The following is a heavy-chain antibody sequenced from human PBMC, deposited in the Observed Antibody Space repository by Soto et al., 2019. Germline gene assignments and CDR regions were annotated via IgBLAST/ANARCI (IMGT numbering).Heavy chain of an antibody. J-gene: IGHJ6*02. Sequence: SENLYLTCAVYGGSFSGYYWSWIRQPPGKGLEWIGEINYSGSTNYNPSLKSRVTMSVDTSKNQFSLKLSSVTAADTAVYYCARDRYYDDSIWYYCYYHYDVLSVPGQGSIVTGSS. V-gene: IGHV4-34*01. CDR2: INYSGST. CDR3: ARDRYYDDSIWYYCYYHYDVLSV. CDR1: GGSFSGYY. D-gene: IGHD3-22*01.